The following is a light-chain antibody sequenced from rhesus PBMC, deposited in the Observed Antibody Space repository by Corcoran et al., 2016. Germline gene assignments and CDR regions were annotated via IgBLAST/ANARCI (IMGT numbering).Light chain of an antibody. CDR2: KVT. Sequence: DIVMTQTPLSLPVTPGEPASISCRSSQSLLHSNGNTYLDWYLQKPGKSPRLLIYKVTNRESGVPDRFRGSGSGTDFTMKISRVEPEDGGVYYCMPSTKDPWTFGQGTKVEIK. CDR1: QSLLHSNGNTY. J-gene: IGKJ1*01. CDR3: MPSTKDPWT. V-gene: IGKV2S2*01.